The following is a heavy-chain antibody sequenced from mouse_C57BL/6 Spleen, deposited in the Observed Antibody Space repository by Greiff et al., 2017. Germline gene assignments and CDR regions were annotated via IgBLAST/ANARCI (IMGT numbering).Heavy chain of an antibody. D-gene: IGHD1-1*01. CDR3: AGGTVVATSHGYFDV. Sequence: EVQLQQSVAELVRPGASVKLSCTASGFNFKNTYMHWVKQRPEQGLEWIGRIDPANGNTKYAPKFQGKATITADTSSNTAYLQLSSLTSEDTAIYYCAGGTVVATSHGYFDVWGTGTTVTVSS. V-gene: IGHV14-3*01. J-gene: IGHJ1*03. CDR1: GFNFKNTY. CDR2: IDPANGNT.